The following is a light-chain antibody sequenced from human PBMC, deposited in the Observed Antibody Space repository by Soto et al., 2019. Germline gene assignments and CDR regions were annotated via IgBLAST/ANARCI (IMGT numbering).Light chain of an antibody. V-gene: IGLV2-14*01. J-gene: IGLJ1*01. CDR2: EVT. Sequence: QSVLTQPASLSGSLGQSITISCTGTGSDVGNFNYVSWYQQHPGKAPKLLIYEVTNRPSGVSNRFSGSKSGNTASLTISGLQAEDEADYYCSSYTTSTFTLYLFGTGTKVTVL. CDR3: SSYTTSTFTLYL. CDR1: GSDVGNFNY.